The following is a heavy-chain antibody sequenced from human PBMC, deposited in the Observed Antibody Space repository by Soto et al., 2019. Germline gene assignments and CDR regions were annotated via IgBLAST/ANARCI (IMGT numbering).Heavy chain of an antibody. J-gene: IGHJ4*02. Sequence: GGSLRLSCAASGFTFSSYGMHWVRQAPGKGLEWVAVIWYDGSNKYYADSVKGRFTISRDNSKNTLYLQMNSLRAEDTAVYYCARGSMYYYDSSRLPGIFDYWGQGT. CDR3: ARGSMYYYDSSRLPGIFDY. D-gene: IGHD3-22*01. CDR2: IWYDGSNK. V-gene: IGHV3-33*01. CDR1: GFTFSSYG.